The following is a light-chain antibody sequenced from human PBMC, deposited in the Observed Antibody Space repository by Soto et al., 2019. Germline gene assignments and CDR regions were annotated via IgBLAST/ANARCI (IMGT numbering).Light chain of an antibody. CDR1: QNINNY. V-gene: IGKV1-33*01. CDR2: DAS. CDR3: QQYENLPT. J-gene: IGKJ5*01. Sequence: DIQMTQSPSSLSASVGDRVTITCQASQNINNYLNWYQQKPGRAPKLLIYDASNLEAGVPSRFRGSGSGTDFTFTISRLQTADIATYYCQQYENLPTFGQGTRLESK.